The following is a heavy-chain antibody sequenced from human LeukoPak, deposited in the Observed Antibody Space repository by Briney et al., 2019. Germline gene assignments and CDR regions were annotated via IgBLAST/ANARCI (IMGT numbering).Heavy chain of an antibody. Sequence: GGSLRLSCAASRFTFSSYSMNWVRQAPGKGLEWVSSISSTGSYIYYADSVKGRFTISRDNAKNSVHLQMNSLRAEDTAVYYCARDHSIFRGVRSGKNDYWGQGTLVTVSS. V-gene: IGHV3-21*01. CDR1: RFTFSSYS. J-gene: IGHJ4*02. D-gene: IGHD3-10*01. CDR2: ISSTGSYI. CDR3: ARDHSIFRGVRSGKNDY.